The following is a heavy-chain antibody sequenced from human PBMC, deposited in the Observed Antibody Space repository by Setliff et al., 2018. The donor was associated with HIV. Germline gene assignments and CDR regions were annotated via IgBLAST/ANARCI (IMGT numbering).Heavy chain of an antibody. CDR1: GFTFSTYA. CDR2: IYSDGSST. V-gene: IGHV3-23*03. CDR3: ATVHPYSYYMGV. Sequence: GGSLRLSCVASGFTFSTYAMSWVRQVPGKGLEWVSVIYSDGSSTYYADSVKGRFTISRDNSKNTLYLQMNSLRAEDTAIYYCATVHPYSYYMGVWGKGTTVTV. J-gene: IGHJ6*03.